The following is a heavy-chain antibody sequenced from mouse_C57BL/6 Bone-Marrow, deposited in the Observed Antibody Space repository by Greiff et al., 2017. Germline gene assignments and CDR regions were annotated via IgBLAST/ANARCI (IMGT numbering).Heavy chain of an antibody. Sequence: VQLQQSGAELVMPGASVKLSCKASGYTFTSYWMHWVKQRPGQGLEWIGEIDPSDSYTNYNQKFKGKSTLTVDKSSSTAYMQLSSLTSEDSAVYYCAREWGITTVVASDWYCDVWGTGTTVTVSS. V-gene: IGHV1-69*01. D-gene: IGHD1-1*01. CDR3: AREWGITTVVASDWYCDV. CDR2: IDPSDSYT. J-gene: IGHJ1*03. CDR1: GYTFTSYW.